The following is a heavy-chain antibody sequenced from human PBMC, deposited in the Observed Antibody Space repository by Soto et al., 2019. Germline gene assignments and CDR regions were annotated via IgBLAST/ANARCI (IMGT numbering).Heavy chain of an antibody. CDR2: MNPDGSIT. CDR1: GFTFSDYW. Sequence: SGGSLRLSCAASGFTFSDYWMHWVRQDPGEGLVWVSRMNPDGSITNYGDSMKGRFTISRDNAKNTLYLQMNSLRVEDTAVYYCARAGYYRFAYWGQGTLVTVSS. CDR3: ARAGYYRFAY. V-gene: IGHV3-74*01. J-gene: IGHJ4*02. D-gene: IGHD1-26*01.